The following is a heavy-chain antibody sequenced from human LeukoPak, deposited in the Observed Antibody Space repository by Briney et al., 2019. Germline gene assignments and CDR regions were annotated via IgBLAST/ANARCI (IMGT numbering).Heavy chain of an antibody. Sequence: ASVKVSCKASGYTFTSYGISWVRQAPGQGLEWMGWISAYNGNTNYAQKLQGRVTMTTDTSTSTAYMELRSLRSEDTAVYYCASCLSSSWYNPYYYYGMDVWGQGTTVTVSS. V-gene: IGHV1-18*01. J-gene: IGHJ6*02. CDR3: ASCLSSSWYNPYYYYGMDV. D-gene: IGHD6-13*01. CDR1: GYTFTSYG. CDR2: ISAYNGNT.